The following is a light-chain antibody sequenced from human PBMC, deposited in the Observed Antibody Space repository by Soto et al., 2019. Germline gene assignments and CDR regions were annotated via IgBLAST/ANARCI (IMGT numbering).Light chain of an antibody. V-gene: IGKV3-11*01. Sequence: EIVLTQSPGTLSLSPGERSPLSCRASQSIRNFLAWYQQKPGQAPRLLIYDASNRASGIPPRFSGSGFGTDFTLTISSLEPEDFAVYYCQQSGSSPLISVGQGTRLEIK. J-gene: IGKJ5*01. CDR1: QSIRNF. CDR3: QQSGSSPLIS. CDR2: DAS.